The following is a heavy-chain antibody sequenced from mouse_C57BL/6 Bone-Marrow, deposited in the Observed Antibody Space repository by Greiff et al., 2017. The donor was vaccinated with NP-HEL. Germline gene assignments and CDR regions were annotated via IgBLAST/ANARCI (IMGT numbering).Heavy chain of an antibody. D-gene: IGHD2-3*01. CDR2: IDPSDRYT. CDR3: AREGYYPDY. J-gene: IGHJ2*01. V-gene: IGHV1-69*01. CDR1: GYTFTSYW. Sequence: QVQLQQPGAELVMPGASVKLSCKASGYTFTSYWMHWVQQRPGQGLEWIGEIDPSDRYTNYHQKFKGTSTFTVDTSSSTSYMQLSSLTSVDSALFCCAREGYYPDYWGQGTTHTVTS.